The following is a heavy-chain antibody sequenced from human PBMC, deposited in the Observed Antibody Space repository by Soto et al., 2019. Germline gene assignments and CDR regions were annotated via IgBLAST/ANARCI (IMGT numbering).Heavy chain of an antibody. CDR3: AKFTGYSSGWFDY. Sequence: WGSLRLSCAASGFTFSSYAISWVRHSPVKGLECVSAISGSGGSTYYADSVKGRFTISRDNSKNTVYLQMNSLRAEDTAVYYCAKFTGYSSGWFDYWGQGTLVTVSS. J-gene: IGHJ4*02. D-gene: IGHD6-19*01. CDR1: GFTFSSYA. CDR2: ISGSGGST. V-gene: IGHV3-23*01.